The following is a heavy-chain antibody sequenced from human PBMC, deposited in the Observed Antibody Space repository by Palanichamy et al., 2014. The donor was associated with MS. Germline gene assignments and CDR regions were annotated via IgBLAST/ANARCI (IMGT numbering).Heavy chain of an antibody. CDR3: AFVKANYYDYRSSDY. V-gene: IGHV3-30*03. CDR1: GFTFSSFA. Sequence: QVHLVESGGGVVQPGRSLRLSCAVSGFTFSSFAMHWVRQAPGKGLEWVAVVSSDGLNDFYANSVKGRFTMFRDNSKNTLSLQMDSLRAEDTAVYYCAFVKANYYDYRSSDYWGQGILVTVSS. CDR2: VSSDGLND. J-gene: IGHJ4*02. D-gene: IGHD3-22*01.